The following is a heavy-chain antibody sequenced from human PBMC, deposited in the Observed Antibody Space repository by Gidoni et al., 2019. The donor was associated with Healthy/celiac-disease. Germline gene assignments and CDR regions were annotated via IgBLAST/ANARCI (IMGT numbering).Heavy chain of an antibody. CDR3: AKDWDLLDV. CDR2: IPYDGSNK. V-gene: IGHV3-30*18. Sequence: QVQLVESGGGVVQPGRSLRLSCAVSGFTFSSYGMHWVRQAPGKGLEWVAVIPYDGSNKYYADSVKGRFTISRDNSKNTLYLQMNSLITEDTAVYYCAKDWDLLDVWGQGTTVTVSS. D-gene: IGHD1-26*01. J-gene: IGHJ6*02. CDR1: GFTFSSYG.